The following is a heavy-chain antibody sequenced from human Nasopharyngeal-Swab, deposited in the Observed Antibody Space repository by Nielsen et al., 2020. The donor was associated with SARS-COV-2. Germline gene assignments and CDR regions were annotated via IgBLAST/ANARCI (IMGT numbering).Heavy chain of an antibody. V-gene: IGHV4-4*02. D-gene: IGHD1-26*01. J-gene: IGHJ4*02. CDR3: ARRGLVGVTISFDY. CDR2: IYNTGST. Sequence: WILQPPGKGLEWIGEIYNTGSTNYNPSLRSRVTMSVDKSKNQFSLKLSSVTAADTAVYYCARRGLVGVTISFDYWGQGTLVTVSS.